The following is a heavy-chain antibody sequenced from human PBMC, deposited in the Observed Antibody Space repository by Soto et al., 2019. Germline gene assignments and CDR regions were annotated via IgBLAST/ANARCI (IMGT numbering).Heavy chain of an antibody. V-gene: IGHV1-69*13. CDR3: ARVYSIRASSGYNWFDP. CDR1: GGTFSSYS. D-gene: IGHD3-22*01. J-gene: IGHJ5*02. CDR2: IIPIFGTA. Sequence: SVKVSCKASGGTFSSYSISWVRQAPGQGLEWMGGIIPIFGTANYAQKFQGRVTITADESTSTAYMELSSLRSEDTAVYYCARVYSIRASSGYNWFDPWGQGTLVTVSS.